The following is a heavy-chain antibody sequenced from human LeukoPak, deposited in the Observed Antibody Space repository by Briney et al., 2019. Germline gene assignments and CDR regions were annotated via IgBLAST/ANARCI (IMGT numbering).Heavy chain of an antibody. CDR1: GGSIGSYY. V-gene: IGHV4-4*07. CDR2: TYTSGSL. J-gene: IGHJ4*02. CDR3: ARGGYYYDTSD. D-gene: IGHD3-22*01. Sequence: PSETLSLTCTVSGGSIGSYYWSWIRQPAGKGLEWIGRTYTSGSLNYNPSLKSRVTMSVDTSKNQFSLKLNSVTAADTAVYYCARGGYYYDTSDWGQGTLVTVSS.